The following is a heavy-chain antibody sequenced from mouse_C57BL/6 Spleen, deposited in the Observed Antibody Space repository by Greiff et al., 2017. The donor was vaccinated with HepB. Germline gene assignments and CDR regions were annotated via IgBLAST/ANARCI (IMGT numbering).Heavy chain of an antibody. CDR1: GYTFTDYE. J-gene: IGHJ2*01. CDR3: TEYDYDFSFDY. CDR2: IDPETGGT. V-gene: IGHV1-15*01. Sequence: QVQLQQSGAELVRPGASVTLSCKASGYTFTDYEMHWVKQTPVHGLEWIGAIDPETGGTAYNQKFKGKAILTADKSSSTAYMELRSLTSEDSAVYYCTEYDYDFSFDYWGQGTTLTVSS. D-gene: IGHD2-4*01.